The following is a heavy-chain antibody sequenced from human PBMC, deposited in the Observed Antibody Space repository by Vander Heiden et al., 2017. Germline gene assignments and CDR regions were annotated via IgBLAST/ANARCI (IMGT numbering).Heavy chain of an antibody. D-gene: IGHD3-10*01. Sequence: EVQLLESGGGLVQPGGSLRLACAASGFTFSSYAVGWARQAPGKGLEWVSAIGGSGGSTSYVASVKGRFTISRDNSKNTLYLQMNSLRAEETAVYYCAKPRLMVRGVTGGVYFDYWGQGTLVTVSS. J-gene: IGHJ4*02. CDR1: GFTFSSYA. CDR3: AKPRLMVRGVTGGVYFDY. CDR2: IGGSGGST. V-gene: IGHV3-23*01.